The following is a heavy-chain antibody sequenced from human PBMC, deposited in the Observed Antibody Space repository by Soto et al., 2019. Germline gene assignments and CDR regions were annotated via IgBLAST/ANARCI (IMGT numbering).Heavy chain of an antibody. Sequence: QVQLVQSGAEVKEPGASVKISCKPSGYSFTSFYMHWVRQAPGQGLEWMGTINPNGGSTTYAQKFQGRVPMTRDTSTSTLYMDLSGLRSEDTAVYYCARAIPHFDYWGQGTLVTVSS. CDR1: GYSFTSFY. CDR2: INPNGGST. CDR3: ARAIPHFDY. D-gene: IGHD2-21*01. V-gene: IGHV1-46*01. J-gene: IGHJ4*02.